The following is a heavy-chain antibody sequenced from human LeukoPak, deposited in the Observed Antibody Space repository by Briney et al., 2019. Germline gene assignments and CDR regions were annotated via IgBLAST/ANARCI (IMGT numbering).Heavy chain of an antibody. CDR2: IIPIFGTA. D-gene: IGHD2-21*02. V-gene: IGHV1-69*13. Sequence: SVKVSCKASGGTFSSYAISWVRQAPGQGLEWMGGIIPIFGTANYAQKFQGRVTITVDESTSTAYMELSSLRSEDTAVYYCASPGGAYCGGDCYFPGAFDIWGQGTMVTVSS. CDR3: ASPGGAYCGGDCYFPGAFDI. J-gene: IGHJ3*02. CDR1: GGTFSSYA.